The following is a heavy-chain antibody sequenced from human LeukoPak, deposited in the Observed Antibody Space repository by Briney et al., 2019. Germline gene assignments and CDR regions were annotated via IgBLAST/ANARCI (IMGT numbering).Heavy chain of an antibody. D-gene: IGHD6-13*01. J-gene: IGHJ3*02. CDR3: ARDRDSSSWYQRDAFDI. CDR2: INPNGGGT. V-gene: IGHV1-2*02. CDR1: GYTFTGYY. Sequence: VASVKVSCKASGYTFTGYYMHWVRQAPGQGLEWMGWINPNGGGTNYAQKFQGRVTMTRDTSISTAYMELSRLRSDDTAVYYCARDRDSSSWYQRDAFDIWGQGTMVTVSS.